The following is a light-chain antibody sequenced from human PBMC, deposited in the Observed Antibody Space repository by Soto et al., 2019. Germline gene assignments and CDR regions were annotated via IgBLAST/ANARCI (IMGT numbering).Light chain of an antibody. J-gene: IGKJ1*01. Sequence: DIQMTQSPSTLSASVGDRVTITCRASQNVDHWVAWYQQKPGKAPKFLIYDASILQSGVPSRFSGSGSGTEFTLSISGLQPDDFATYFCQRYNSNSQTFGQGTRV. CDR2: DAS. CDR1: QNVDHW. V-gene: IGKV1-5*01. CDR3: QRYNSNSQT.